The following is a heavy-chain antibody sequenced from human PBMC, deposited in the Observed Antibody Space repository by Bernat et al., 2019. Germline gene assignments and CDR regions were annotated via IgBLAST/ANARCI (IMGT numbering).Heavy chain of an antibody. D-gene: IGHD5-18*01. CDR2: VWYDGSNK. J-gene: IGHJ4*02. Sequence: QVQLVESGGGVVQPGRSLRFSCAASGFTFNNYGIHWVRQAPGKGLEWVAVVWYDGSNKYYADSVRGRFTISRDNTKTTVDLQMNSLRAEDTAVYFCARDSSAYSPLDYWGQGTLVTISS. CDR3: ARDSSAYSPLDY. V-gene: IGHV3-33*01. CDR1: GFTFNNYG.